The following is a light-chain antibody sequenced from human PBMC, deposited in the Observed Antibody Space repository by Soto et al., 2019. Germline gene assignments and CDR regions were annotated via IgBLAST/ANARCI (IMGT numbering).Light chain of an antibody. CDR3: QQSYSTPSIT. J-gene: IGKJ5*01. V-gene: IGKV1-39*01. Sequence: EIQMTQSTSSLSASVGDRVTITCRASQSISSYLNWYQQKPGKAPELLIYAASSLQSGVPSRFSGSGSGTDFTLTISSLQPEDFATYYCQQSYSTPSITFGQGTRLEI. CDR1: QSISSY. CDR2: AAS.